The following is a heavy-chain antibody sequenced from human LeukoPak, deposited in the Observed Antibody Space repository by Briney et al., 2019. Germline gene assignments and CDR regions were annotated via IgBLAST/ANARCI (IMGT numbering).Heavy chain of an antibody. Sequence: SETLSLTCTVSGGSISSYYWSWIRQPPGKGLEWIGYIYYSGSTNYNPSLKSRVTISVDTSKNQFSLKLSSVTAADTAVYYCAREDYYGSGSYVSNDAFDIWGQGTMVTVSS. CDR3: AREDYYGSGSYVSNDAFDI. D-gene: IGHD3-10*01. J-gene: IGHJ3*02. CDR2: IYYSGST. V-gene: IGHV4-59*12. CDR1: GGSISSYY.